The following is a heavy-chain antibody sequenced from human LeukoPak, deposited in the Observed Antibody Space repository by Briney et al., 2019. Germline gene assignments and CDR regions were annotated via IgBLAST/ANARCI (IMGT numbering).Heavy chain of an antibody. CDR3: VNLHGDYVS. CDR2: ISSSGSSI. D-gene: IGHD4-17*01. V-gene: IGHV3-48*03. CDR1: GFPFSRYE. J-gene: IGHJ5*02. Sequence: PGGSLRLSCAASGFPFSRYEINWVRQAPGKGLEWVSYISSSGSSIYYADSVKGLFTISRDNAKNSLYLQMNSLSAEDTAVYYCVNLHGDYVSWGQGTLVTVSS.